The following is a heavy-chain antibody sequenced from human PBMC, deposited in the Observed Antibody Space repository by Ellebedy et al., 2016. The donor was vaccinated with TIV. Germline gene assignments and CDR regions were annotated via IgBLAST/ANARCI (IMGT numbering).Heavy chain of an antibody. CDR2: IVVDSGHT. J-gene: IGHJ4*02. CDR1: GFTFTSSV. Sequence: AASVKVSCKASGFTFTSSVIQWVRQARGQRLEWIGWIVVDSGHTDYAQKFQERVTITRDMSTSTAYMELSSLRSEDTALYYCAARPGGAASGRFDYWGQGTLVTVSS. V-gene: IGHV1-58*02. CDR3: AARPGGAASGRFDY. D-gene: IGHD3-16*01.